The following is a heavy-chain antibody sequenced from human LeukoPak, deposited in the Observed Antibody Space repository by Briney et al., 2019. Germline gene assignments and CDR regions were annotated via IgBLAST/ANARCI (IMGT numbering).Heavy chain of an antibody. Sequence: SETLSLTCAVYGGSFSGYYWSWIRQPPEKGLEWIGEINHSGSTNYNPSLKSRVTISVDTSKNQFSLKLSSVTAADTAVYYCARGRSSGWFPFDYWGQGTLVTVSS. CDR2: INHSGST. J-gene: IGHJ4*02. D-gene: IGHD6-19*01. CDR1: GGSFSGYY. CDR3: ARGRSSGWFPFDY. V-gene: IGHV4-34*01.